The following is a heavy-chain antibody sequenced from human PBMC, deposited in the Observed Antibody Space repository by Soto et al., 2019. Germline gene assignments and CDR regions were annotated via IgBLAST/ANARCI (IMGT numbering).Heavy chain of an antibody. CDR1: GFTFSSYS. J-gene: IGHJ6*02. Sequence: GGSLRLSCAASGFTFSSYSMNWVRQAPGKGLEWVSSISSSSSYIYYADSVKGRFTISRDNAKNSLYLQMNSLRAEDTAVYYCARDNGFPILTDYYGMDVWGQGTTVTVSS. CDR3: ARDNGFPILTDYYGMDV. V-gene: IGHV3-21*01. D-gene: IGHD3-9*01. CDR2: ISSSSSYI.